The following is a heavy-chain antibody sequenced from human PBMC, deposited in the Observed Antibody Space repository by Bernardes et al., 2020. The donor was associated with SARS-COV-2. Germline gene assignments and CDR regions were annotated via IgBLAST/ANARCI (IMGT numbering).Heavy chain of an antibody. CDR1: GFTFSSFS. CDR3: ARDWSEYYYDSSGYPYYFDY. D-gene: IGHD3-22*01. CDR2: IRSSSTYI. Sequence: GGSLRLSCAASGFTFSSFSMNWVRQAPGKGLEWVSSIRSSSTYIYYADSVNGLFTISRDNAKNSMYLQMNSLRVEDTAVYYWARDWSEYYYDSSGYPYYFDYWGQGTLVTVSS. J-gene: IGHJ4*02. V-gene: IGHV3-21*01.